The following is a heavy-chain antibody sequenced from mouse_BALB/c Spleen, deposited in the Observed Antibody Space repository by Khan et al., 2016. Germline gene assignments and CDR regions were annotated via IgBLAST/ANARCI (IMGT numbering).Heavy chain of an antibody. CDR1: EFDFSRYW. D-gene: IGHD1-1*01. Sequence: EVKFLESGGGLVQPGGSLKLSCAASEFDFSRYWMSWVRQAPGKGLEWIGEINPDSSTINYTPSLKDKFIISRDNAKNTLYLQMSKVRSEDTVLYYCARAGYYGYLVNWGQGTLVTVSA. CDR2: INPDSSTI. J-gene: IGHJ3*01. CDR3: ARAGYYGYLVN. V-gene: IGHV4-1*02.